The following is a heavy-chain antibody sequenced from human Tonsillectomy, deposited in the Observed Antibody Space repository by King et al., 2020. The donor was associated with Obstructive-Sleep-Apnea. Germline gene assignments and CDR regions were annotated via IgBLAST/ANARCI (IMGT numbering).Heavy chain of an antibody. J-gene: IGHJ4*02. V-gene: IGHV1-8*01. CDR1: GYTFSGYD. Sequence: VQLVESGAEVKKPGASVKVSCKASGYTFSGYDIAWVRQATGQGREWMGWMNPYSGNTGYAQKFQGRVTVTRNTSVSTAYMELSSLRSEDTAVYYCARRVGLYGSGSYWPYWGQGTLVTVSS. D-gene: IGHD3-10*01. CDR2: MNPYSGNT. CDR3: ARRVGLYGSGSYWPY.